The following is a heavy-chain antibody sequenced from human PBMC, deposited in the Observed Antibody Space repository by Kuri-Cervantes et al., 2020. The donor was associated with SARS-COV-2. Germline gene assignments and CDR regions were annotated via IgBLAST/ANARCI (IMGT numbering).Heavy chain of an antibody. CDR2: IYHSGST. V-gene: IGHV4-38-2*01. Sequence: SETLSLTCAVSGYSISSGYYWGWIRQPPGKGLEWIGSIYHSGSTYYNPSLKSRVTISVDTSKNQFSLKLSSVTAADTAVYYCARLGVNWGFGYFDLWGRGTLVTVSS. CDR1: GYSISSGYY. CDR3: ARLGVNWGFGYFDL. D-gene: IGHD7-27*01. J-gene: IGHJ2*01.